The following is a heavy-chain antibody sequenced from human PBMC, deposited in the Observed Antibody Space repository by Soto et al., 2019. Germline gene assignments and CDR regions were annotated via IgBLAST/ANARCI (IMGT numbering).Heavy chain of an antibody. D-gene: IGHD2-2*01. Sequence: GASVKVSCKASGYTFTSYGISWVRQAPGQGLEWMGWISAYNGNTNYAQKLQGRVTMTTDTSTSTAYMELRSLRSDDTAVYYCARDLGYCSSTSCRPFDPWGQVTLVTVS. CDR2: ISAYNGNT. CDR1: GYTFTSYG. J-gene: IGHJ5*02. V-gene: IGHV1-18*04. CDR3: ARDLGYCSSTSCRPFDP.